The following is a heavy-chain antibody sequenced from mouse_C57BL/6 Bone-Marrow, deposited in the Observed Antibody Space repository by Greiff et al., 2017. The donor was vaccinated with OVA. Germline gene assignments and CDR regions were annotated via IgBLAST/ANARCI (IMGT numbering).Heavy chain of an antibody. CDR1: GFNIKDDY. J-gene: IGHJ1*03. CDR2: IDPENGDT. V-gene: IGHV14-4*01. Sequence: VQLQQSGAELVRPGASVKLSCTASGFNIKDDYMHWVKQRPEQGLEWIGWIDPENGDTEYASKFQGKATITADTSSNTAYLQLSSLTSEDTAVYYCTTRVSTVAVYWYFDGWGTGTTVTVSS. CDR3: TTRVSTVAVYWYFDG. D-gene: IGHD1-1*01.